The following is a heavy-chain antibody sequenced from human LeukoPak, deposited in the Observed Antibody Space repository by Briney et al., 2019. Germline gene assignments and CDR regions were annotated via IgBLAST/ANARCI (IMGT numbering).Heavy chain of an antibody. V-gene: IGHV3-9*01. J-gene: IGHJ4*02. D-gene: IGHD6-19*01. CDR3: AKDIPGSGWPLDY. Sequence: GGSLRLSCAASGFTFDDYAMHWVRQAPGKGLEWVSGISWNSGSIGYADSVKGRFTISRDNSKNTLYLQMNSLRAEDTAVYYCAKDIPGSGWPLDYWGQGTLVTVSS. CDR2: ISWNSGSI. CDR1: GFTFDDYA.